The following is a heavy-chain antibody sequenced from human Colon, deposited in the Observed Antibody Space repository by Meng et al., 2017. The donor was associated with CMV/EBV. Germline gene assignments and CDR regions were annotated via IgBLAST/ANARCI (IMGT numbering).Heavy chain of an antibody. CDR3: ARELARGGY. Sequence: VQLVESGAGVKKPGASVKVLCKTSGYTFTNFGISWVRQAPGQGLEWMAYISPYNGDTNYAQRFQGRVALTTDTSTSTVYMELGSLTSDDTAMYYCARELARGGYWGQGTLVTVSS. CDR2: ISPYNGDT. CDR1: GYTFTNFG. V-gene: IGHV1-18*01. J-gene: IGHJ4*02.